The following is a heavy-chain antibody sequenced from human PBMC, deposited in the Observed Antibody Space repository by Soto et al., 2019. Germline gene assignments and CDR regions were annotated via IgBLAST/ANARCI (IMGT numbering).Heavy chain of an antibody. Sequence: EVQLLESGGSLVQPGGSLRLSCEVSGFTFRNYDMHWVRPGTGKGLEWVSGISAAGDPDYADSVEGRFTISRENAQNSFFLQMNSLSVCDTAVSYCARTDRDFYGMDVWGQGTKVIVSS. CDR1: GFTFRNYD. V-gene: IGHV3-13*05. J-gene: IGHJ6*02. CDR2: ISAAGDP. CDR3: ARTDRDFYGMDV.